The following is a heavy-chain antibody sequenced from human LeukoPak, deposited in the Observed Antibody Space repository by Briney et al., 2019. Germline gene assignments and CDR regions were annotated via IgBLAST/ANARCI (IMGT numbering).Heavy chain of an antibody. CDR1: GYMFNKYG. V-gene: IGHV3-23*01. CDR3: AKGGGYEAQYYYYYLDV. D-gene: IGHD5-12*01. Sequence: GGSLRLSCAASGYMFNKYGINWVRQAPGKGLEWVSGISDSGGRTYYADSVRGRFTISRDNSKNTLFLQMNGLRAEDTAVYYCAKGGGYEAQYYYYYLDVWGKGTTVTISS. CDR2: ISDSGGRT. J-gene: IGHJ6*03.